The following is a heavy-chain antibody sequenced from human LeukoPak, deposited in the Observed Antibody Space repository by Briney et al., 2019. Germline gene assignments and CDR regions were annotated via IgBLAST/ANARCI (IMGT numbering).Heavy chain of an antibody. Sequence: ASVKVSCKASTYTFTGYYMHWVRQAPGQGLEWMGWINPNSGGTNYAQKFQGRVTMTRDTSISTAYMELSRLRSDDTAVYYCARDEHCSGGSCYSSNWFDSWGQGTLVTVSS. CDR3: ARDEHCSGGSCYSSNWFDS. V-gene: IGHV1-2*02. CDR2: INPNSGGT. CDR1: TYTFTGYY. D-gene: IGHD2-15*01. J-gene: IGHJ5*01.